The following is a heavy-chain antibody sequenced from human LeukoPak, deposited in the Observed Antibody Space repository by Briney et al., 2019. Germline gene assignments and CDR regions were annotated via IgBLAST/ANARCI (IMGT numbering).Heavy chain of an antibody. CDR1: GFTFSDYY. D-gene: IGHD3-22*01. Sequence: PGGSLRLSCAASGFTFSDYYMSWIRQAPGKGLEWVSYISSSGSTIYYADSVKGRFTISRDNAKNSLYLQMNSLRTEDTALYYCAKDLDYYDTSGAIDYWGQGTLVTVSS. CDR2: ISSSGSTI. V-gene: IGHV3-11*01. J-gene: IGHJ4*02. CDR3: AKDLDYYDTSGAIDY.